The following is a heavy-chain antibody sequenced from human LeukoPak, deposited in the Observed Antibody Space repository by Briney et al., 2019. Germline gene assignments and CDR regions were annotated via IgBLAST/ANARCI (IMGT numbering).Heavy chain of an antibody. CDR1: GGTFSSYA. J-gene: IGHJ5*02. D-gene: IGHD2-21*02. CDR2: INPSGGST. CDR3: ARTYCGGDCYGGFDP. Sequence: ASVKVSCKASGGTFSSYAISWVRQAPGQGLEWMGIINPSGGSTSYAQKFQGRVTMTRDMSTSTVYMELSSLRSEDTAVYYCARTYCGGDCYGGFDPWGQGTLVTVSS. V-gene: IGHV1-46*01.